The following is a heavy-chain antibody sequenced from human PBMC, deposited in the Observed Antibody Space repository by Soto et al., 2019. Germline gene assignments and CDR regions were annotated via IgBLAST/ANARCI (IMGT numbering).Heavy chain of an antibody. CDR3: ARELGGDSSGYHDY. J-gene: IGHJ4*02. D-gene: IGHD3-22*01. V-gene: IGHV4-34*01. CDR1: GGSFSGYY. Sequence: QVQLQQWGAGLLKPSETLSLTCAVYGGSFSGYYWSWIRQPPGKGLEWIGEINHSGSTNYNPSLKRRGTTSVDTAQQQFSLKLSSVTAADTAVYDCARELGGDSSGYHDYWGQGTLVTVSS. CDR2: INHSGST.